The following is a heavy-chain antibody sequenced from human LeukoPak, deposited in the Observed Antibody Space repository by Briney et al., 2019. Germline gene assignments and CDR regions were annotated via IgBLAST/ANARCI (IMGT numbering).Heavy chain of an antibody. CDR2: ISAYNGNT. D-gene: IGHD5-12*01. V-gene: IGHV1-18*04. CDR1: GYTFTSDG. J-gene: IGHJ4*02. CDR3: ARDSPSNIVATIFDY. Sequence: EASVKVSCKASGYTFTSDGISWVRQAPGQGLECMGWISAYNGNTNYAQKLQGRVTMTTDTSTSTAYMELRSLRSDDTAVYYCARDSPSNIVATIFDYWGQGTLVTVSS.